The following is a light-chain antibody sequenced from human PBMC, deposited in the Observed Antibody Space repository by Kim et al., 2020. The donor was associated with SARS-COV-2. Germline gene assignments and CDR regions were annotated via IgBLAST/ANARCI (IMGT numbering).Light chain of an antibody. Sequence: SSELTQDPAVSVALGQTVKITCQGDSLRSYYATWYQQKPRQAPLLVIFGRNNRPSGIPDRFSGSTLGNTASLTISGAQAEDEADFYCQSRDSGGNVVFGGGTQLTVL. CDR3: QSRDSGGNVV. CDR2: GRN. J-gene: IGLJ2*01. V-gene: IGLV3-19*01. CDR1: SLRSYY.